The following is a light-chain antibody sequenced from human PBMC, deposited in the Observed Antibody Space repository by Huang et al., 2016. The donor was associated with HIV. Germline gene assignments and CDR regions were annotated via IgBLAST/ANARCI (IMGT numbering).Light chain of an antibody. V-gene: IGKV3-11*01. CDR3: QQRSNWPRMYT. CDR2: DAS. CDR1: QSVSSY. J-gene: IGKJ2*01. Sequence: EIVLTQSPATLSLSPGERATLSCRARQSVSSYVAWYQQKPGQAPRLLIYDASNRATGIPARFSGSGSGTDFTLTISSLEPEDFAVYYCQQRSNWPRMYTFGQGTKLEIK.